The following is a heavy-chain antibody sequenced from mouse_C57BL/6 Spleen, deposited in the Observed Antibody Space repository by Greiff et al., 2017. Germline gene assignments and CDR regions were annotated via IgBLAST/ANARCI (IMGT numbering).Heavy chain of an antibody. D-gene: IGHD1-1*02. CDR3: ANYFAMDY. J-gene: IGHJ4*01. CDR2: IYPGSGNT. CDR1: GYTFTDYY. V-gene: IGHV1-76*01. Sequence: QVQLKESGAELVRPGASVKLSCKASGYTFTDYYINWVKQRPGQGLEWIARIYPGSGNTYYNEKFKGKATLTAEKSSSTAYMQLSSLTSEDSAVYYCANYFAMDYWGQGTSVTVSS.